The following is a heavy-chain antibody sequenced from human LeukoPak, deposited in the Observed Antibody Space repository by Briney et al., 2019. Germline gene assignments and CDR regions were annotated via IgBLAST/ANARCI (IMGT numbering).Heavy chain of an antibody. CDR3: AKGGYSSSWYWGSFDY. D-gene: IGHD6-13*01. V-gene: IGHV3-23*01. CDR2: ISGSGGST. J-gene: IGHJ4*02. Sequence: GGSLRLSCAASGFTFSSYSMNWVRQAPGKGLEWVSAISGSGGSTYYADSVKGRFTISRDNSKNTLYLQMNSLRAEDTAVYYCAKGGYSSSWYWGSFDYWGQGTLVTVSS. CDR1: GFTFSSYS.